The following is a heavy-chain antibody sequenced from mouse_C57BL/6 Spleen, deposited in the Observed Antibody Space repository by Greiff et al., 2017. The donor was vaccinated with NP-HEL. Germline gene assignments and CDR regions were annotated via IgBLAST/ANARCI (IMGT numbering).Heavy chain of an antibody. Sequence: EVKLVESGGGLVKPGGSLKLSCAASGFTFSSYAMSWVRQTPEKRLEWVATISDGGSYTYYPDNVKGRFTISRGNAKNNLYLQMSHLKSEDTAMYYCARDRDYGAYAMDYWGQGTSVTVSS. CDR3: ARDRDYGAYAMDY. D-gene: IGHD2-4*01. J-gene: IGHJ4*01. CDR1: GFTFSSYA. CDR2: ISDGGSYT. V-gene: IGHV5-4*01.